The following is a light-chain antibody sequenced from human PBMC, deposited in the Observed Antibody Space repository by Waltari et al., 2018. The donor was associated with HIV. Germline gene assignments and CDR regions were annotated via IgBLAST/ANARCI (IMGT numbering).Light chain of an antibody. CDR3: MQGTHWPHT. J-gene: IGKJ2*01. Sequence: DVVLTQSPLSLPVTLGQPASISCGSSQGLVYTAGNTYLTWFQQRPGQSPRRLIYKVSNRDSRAPDRFSGSGSGTNFTLTISRVEAEDVGLYYCMQGTHWPHTFGQGTKLEI. CDR2: KVS. CDR1: QGLVYTAGNTY. V-gene: IGKV2-30*01.